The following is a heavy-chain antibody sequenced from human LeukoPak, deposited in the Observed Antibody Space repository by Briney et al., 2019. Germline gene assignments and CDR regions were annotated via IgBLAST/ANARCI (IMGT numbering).Heavy chain of an antibody. CDR3: TKDFQSSPGNWFDP. V-gene: IGHV3-23*01. J-gene: IGHJ5*02. Sequence: GGPLRLSCAASGFMFSSYAMSWVRQAPGQGLEWVSAISGSGSGTYYADSVKGRFTISRDNSNNMLYLQMNSLRVEDTAVYYCTKDFQSSPGNWFDPWGQGTLVTVSS. CDR2: ISGSGSGT. CDR1: GFMFSSYA.